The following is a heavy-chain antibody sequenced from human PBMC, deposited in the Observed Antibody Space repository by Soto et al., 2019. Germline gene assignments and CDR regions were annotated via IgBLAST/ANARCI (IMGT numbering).Heavy chain of an antibody. D-gene: IGHD2-2*03. J-gene: IGHJ4*02. CDR3: AKDGAVGYCSISSCLDYFDY. Sequence: PGGSLRLSCAASGFTFGTYAMSWVRQAPGEGLEWVSAIGGSGGNTYYADSVKGRFTISRDNSKNTLYLQMNSLRAEDTAVYYCAKDGAVGYCSISSCLDYFDYWGQGTLVTVSS. V-gene: IGHV3-23*01. CDR1: GFTFGTYA. CDR2: IGGSGGNT.